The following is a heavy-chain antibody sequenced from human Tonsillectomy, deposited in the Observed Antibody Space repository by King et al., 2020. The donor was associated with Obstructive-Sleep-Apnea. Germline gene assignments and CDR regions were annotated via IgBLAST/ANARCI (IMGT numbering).Heavy chain of an antibody. CDR2: ISPNSGAT. Sequence: VQLVESGADVKKPGASVKVSCKSSGYTFTAYYIHWVRQAPGQGLEWMGWISPNSGATKYAQKFQDRVTMTRDTSIITAYMDLSRLRSDDTAIYYCARDMSAYDSTSPAYWGRGTLVTVSS. D-gene: IGHD3-10*01. CDR1: GYTFTAYY. V-gene: IGHV1-2*02. J-gene: IGHJ4*02. CDR3: ARDMSAYDSTSPAY.